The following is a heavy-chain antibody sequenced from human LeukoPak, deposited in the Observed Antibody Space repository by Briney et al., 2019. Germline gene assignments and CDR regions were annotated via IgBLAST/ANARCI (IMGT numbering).Heavy chain of an antibody. CDR1: GFTLTWHV. Sequence: GGSLRLSCAASGFTLTWHVMHWVRQAPGKALEYVSFIHHNGEMTSYAESVRGRFTVSRDNSRNTLFLELSSLRTDDTAVYYCVRDMSGKYSFDYWGQGTLVIVST. CDR2: IHHNGEMT. J-gene: IGHJ4*02. D-gene: IGHD1-26*01. V-gene: IGHV3-64D*06. CDR3: VRDMSGKYSFDY.